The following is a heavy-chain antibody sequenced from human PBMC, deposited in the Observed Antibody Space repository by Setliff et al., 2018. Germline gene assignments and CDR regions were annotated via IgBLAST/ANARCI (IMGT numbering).Heavy chain of an antibody. Sequence: SETLSLTCTVSGGSISSGGYYWSWIRQHPGKGLEWIGYIYYSGSTYYNPSLKSRVTISVDTSKNQFSLKLSSVTAADTAVYYCARVPRFTDTRNAFDIWGQGTVVTVS. CDR3: ARVPRFTDTRNAFDI. J-gene: IGHJ3*02. CDR2: IYYSGST. V-gene: IGHV4-31*03. D-gene: IGHD5-18*01. CDR1: GGSISSGGYY.